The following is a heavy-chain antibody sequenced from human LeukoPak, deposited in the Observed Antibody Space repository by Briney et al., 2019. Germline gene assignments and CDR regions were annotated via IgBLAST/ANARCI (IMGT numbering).Heavy chain of an antibody. CDR3: ARDRGTSGWYMVLDN. CDR1: GFPFSTYA. D-gene: IGHD6-19*01. CDR2: LTSDGEYI. J-gene: IGHJ4*02. Sequence: TGGSLSLSCATSGFPFSTYAMHWVRQVPGKRLEWLAVLTSDGEYIYYGESVKGRFTVSRDNSKNTTWLRMSGLRLEDTAVYYCARDRGTSGWYMVLDNWGQGTLVTVSS. V-gene: IGHV3-30*03.